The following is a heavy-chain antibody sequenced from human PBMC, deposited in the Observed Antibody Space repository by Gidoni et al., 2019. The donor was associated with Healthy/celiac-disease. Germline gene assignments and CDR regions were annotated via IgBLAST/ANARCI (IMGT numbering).Heavy chain of an antibody. CDR3: ARGSAYDFWSGYYTADYFDY. J-gene: IGHJ4*02. Sequence: EVQLVESGGGLVKPGGSLRLSCAASGFTFSSYSMNWVRQAPGKGLEWVSSISSSSSYIYDADSVKGRFTISRDNAKNLLYLQMNSLRAEDTAVYYCARGSAYDFWSGYYTADYFDYWGQGTLVTVSS. CDR2: ISSSSSYI. V-gene: IGHV3-21*01. D-gene: IGHD3-3*01. CDR1: GFTFSSYS.